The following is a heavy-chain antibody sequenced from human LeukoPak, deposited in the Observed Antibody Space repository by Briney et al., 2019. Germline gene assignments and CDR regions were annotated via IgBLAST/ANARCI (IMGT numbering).Heavy chain of an antibody. J-gene: IGHJ4*02. Sequence: SETLSLTCTVSGGSISSYYWSWIRQPPGKGLEWIGYIYYSGSTNYNPSLKSRVTISVDTSKNQFSLKLSSVAAADTAVYYCARALEYSSSSPSFDYWGQGTLVTVSS. CDR3: ARALEYSSSSPSFDY. CDR1: GGSISSYY. D-gene: IGHD6-6*01. CDR2: IYYSGST. V-gene: IGHV4-59*01.